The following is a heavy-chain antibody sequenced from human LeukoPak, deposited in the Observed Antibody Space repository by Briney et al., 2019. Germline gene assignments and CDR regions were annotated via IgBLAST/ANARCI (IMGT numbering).Heavy chain of an antibody. Sequence: PGGSLRLSCAASGLSFSRFSMIWVRQAPGKGLEWVASVTGRSSYIYYADAVKGRFTISRDNVRNTLYLRMNSLRVEDSAVYYCARDPSLESNYGVYADFWGRGTLVTVSS. V-gene: IGHV3-21*06. CDR3: ARDPSLESNYGVYADF. J-gene: IGHJ4*02. CDR2: VTGRSSYI. CDR1: GLSFSRFS. D-gene: IGHD4-17*01.